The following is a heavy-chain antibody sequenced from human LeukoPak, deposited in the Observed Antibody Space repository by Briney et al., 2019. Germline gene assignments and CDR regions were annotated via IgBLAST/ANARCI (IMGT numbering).Heavy chain of an antibody. CDR2: ISYSGST. D-gene: IGHD2-2*01. Sequence: SETLSLTCTVSGGSISSSSHSWGWIRQPPGKGLEWIGSISYSGSTYYNPSLKTRVTMSVDTSENQFSLKLGSVTAADSTVYYCVRIYCTSTSCYGDSYYGMDVWGQGTTVTVSS. J-gene: IGHJ6*02. CDR3: VRIYCTSTSCYGDSYYGMDV. V-gene: IGHV4-39*01. CDR1: GGSISSSSHS.